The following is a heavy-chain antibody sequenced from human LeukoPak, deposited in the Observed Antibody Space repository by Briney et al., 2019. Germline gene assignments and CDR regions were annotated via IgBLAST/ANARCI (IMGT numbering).Heavy chain of an antibody. CDR3: AKLGVNTVTGDY. CDR1: GFTFSSHA. J-gene: IGHJ4*02. CDR2: ISGSGGST. D-gene: IGHD4-17*01. V-gene: IGHV3-23*01. Sequence: GGSLRLSCAASGFTFSSHAMSWVRQAPGKGLEWVSAISGSGGSTYYADSVKGRFTISRDNSKNTLYLQMNSLRAEDTAVYYCAKLGVNTVTGDYWGQGTLVTVSS.